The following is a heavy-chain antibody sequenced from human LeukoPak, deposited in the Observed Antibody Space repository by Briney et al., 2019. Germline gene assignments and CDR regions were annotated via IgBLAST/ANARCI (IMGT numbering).Heavy chain of an antibody. V-gene: IGHV3-20*04. CDR3: ARAQRGYSYGHPNAFDI. Sequence: GGSLRLSCAASGFTFDDYGMSWVRQAPGKGLEWVSGINWNGGSTGYADSVKGRFTISRDNAKNFLYLQMNSLRAEDTALYYCARAQRGYSYGHPNAFDIWGQGTMVTVSS. CDR2: INWNGGST. D-gene: IGHD5-18*01. CDR1: GFTFDDYG. J-gene: IGHJ3*02.